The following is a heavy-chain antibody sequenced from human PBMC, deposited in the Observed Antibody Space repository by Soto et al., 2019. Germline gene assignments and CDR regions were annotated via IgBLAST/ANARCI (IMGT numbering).Heavy chain of an antibody. CDR1: GYMFNNYG. J-gene: IGHJ3*02. V-gene: IGHV1-18*04. CDR3: ARDLLPMTGTSNDAFVI. D-gene: IGHD1-7*01. CDR2: ISPYNGNT. Sequence: AASVKVSCKASGYMFNNYGISWVRQAPGQGLEWMAWISPYNGNTNYAQKFQGRVTMTADSSTSTAHMELRSLKTDDTAVYYCARDLLPMTGTSNDAFVIWGQGTMVTVS.